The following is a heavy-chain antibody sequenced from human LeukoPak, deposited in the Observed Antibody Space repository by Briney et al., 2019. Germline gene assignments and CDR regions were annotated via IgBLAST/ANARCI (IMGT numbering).Heavy chain of an antibody. CDR3: ARDPYNGNYGDSYYYYMDV. CDR2: IKQDGSEK. V-gene: IGHV3-7*01. J-gene: IGHJ6*03. Sequence: GGSLRLSCVASGFTFSSRDWMTWVRQAPGKGLEWVANIKQDGSEKNYVDSVKGRFTISRDNAKNSVDLQMNSLRAEDTAIYYCARDPYNGNYGDSYYYYMDVWGKGTTVTISS. D-gene: IGHD1-26*01. CDR1: GFTFSSRDW.